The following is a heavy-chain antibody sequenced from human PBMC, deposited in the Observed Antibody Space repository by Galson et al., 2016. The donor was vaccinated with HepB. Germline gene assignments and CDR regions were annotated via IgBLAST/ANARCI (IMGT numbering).Heavy chain of an antibody. CDR1: GYTCTTHG. D-gene: IGHD1-1*01. CDR2: ISTYNDNT. J-gene: IGHJ6*04. Sequence: SVTVSCKASGYTCTTHGFSWVRQAPRQGLEWMGWISTYNDNTEYAQKLQGRVTMTTDTSTSTSYMELRGLRSDDTAVYYWAIAGNGGETSLMDFWRKGTTVTVSS. CDR3: AIAGNGGETSLMDF. V-gene: IGHV1-18*01.